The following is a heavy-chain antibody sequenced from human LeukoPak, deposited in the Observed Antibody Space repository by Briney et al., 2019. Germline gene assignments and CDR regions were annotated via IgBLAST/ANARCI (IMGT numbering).Heavy chain of an antibody. CDR1: GGSISSYY. CDR2: IYASGNT. D-gene: IGHD6-13*01. CDR3: ARGRGSSWYYFDS. Sequence: SETLSLTCTVSGGSISSYYWSWVRQPAGKGLEWIGRIYASGNTNYDPSLKGRVTMTVDTSKNQFSLNLSSVTAADTAVYYCARGRGSSWYYFDSWGQGTLVTVSS. V-gene: IGHV4-4*07. J-gene: IGHJ4*02.